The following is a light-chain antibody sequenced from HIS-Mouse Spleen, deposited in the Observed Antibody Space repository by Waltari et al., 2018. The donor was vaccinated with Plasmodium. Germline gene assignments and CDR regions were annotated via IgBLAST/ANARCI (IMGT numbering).Light chain of an antibody. CDR3: QQYNTWPAWT. J-gene: IGKJ1*01. V-gene: IGKV3-15*01. CDR1: QSVSNH. CDR2: GAS. Sequence: EIVMTQSPATLSVSPGERATLPCRASQSVSNHLAWYQQKPGQPPRLLIYGASTGATGIPARFSGSVSVTEFTLTISSLQSEDFAGYYCQQYNTWPAWTFGQGTKVEIK.